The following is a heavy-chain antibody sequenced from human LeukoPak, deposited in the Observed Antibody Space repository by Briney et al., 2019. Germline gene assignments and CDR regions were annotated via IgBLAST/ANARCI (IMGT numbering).Heavy chain of an antibody. CDR2: ISSSSSYI. D-gene: IGHD6-13*01. CDR1: GFTFSSYS. J-gene: IGHJ6*02. CDR3: ARLGYSSSWYFPDV. V-gene: IGHV3-21*01. Sequence: GGSLRLSCAASGFTFSSYSMNWVRQAPGKGLEWVSSISSSSSYIYYADSVKGRFAISRDNAKNSLYLQMNSLRAEDTAVYYCARLGYSSSWYFPDVWGQGTTVTVSS.